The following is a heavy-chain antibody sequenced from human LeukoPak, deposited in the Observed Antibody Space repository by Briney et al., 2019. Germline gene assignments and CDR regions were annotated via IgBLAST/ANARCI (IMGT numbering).Heavy chain of an antibody. V-gene: IGHV1-18*01. CDR3: ARDLRIVGAPFPAY. CDR2: ISAYNGNT. D-gene: IGHD1-26*01. CDR1: GYTFTSYG. Sequence: ASVKVSCKASGYTFTSYGISWVRQAPGQGLEWMGWISAYNGNTNYAQKLQGRVTMTTDTSTSTAYMELRSLRSDDTAVYYCARDLRIVGAPFPAYWGQGTLVTVSS. J-gene: IGHJ4*02.